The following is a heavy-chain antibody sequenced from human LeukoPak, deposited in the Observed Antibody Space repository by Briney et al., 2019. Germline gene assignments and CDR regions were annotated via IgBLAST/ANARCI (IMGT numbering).Heavy chain of an antibody. J-gene: IGHJ3*02. CDR3: ARALGIVVVPDQGEYDAFDI. Sequence: GASVKVSCKASGYTFTSYYMHWVRQAPGQGLEWMGIINPSGGSTSYAQKFQGRVTMTRDTSISTAYMELSRLRSDDTAVYYCARALGIVVVPDQGEYDAFDIWGQGTMVTVSS. CDR1: GYTFTSYY. CDR2: INPSGGST. V-gene: IGHV1-46*01. D-gene: IGHD3-22*01.